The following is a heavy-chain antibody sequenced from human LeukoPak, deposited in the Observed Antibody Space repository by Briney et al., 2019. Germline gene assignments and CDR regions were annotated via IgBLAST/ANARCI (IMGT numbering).Heavy chain of an antibody. CDR1: GGSISSSSYY. V-gene: IGHV4-39*01. Sequence: SETLSLTCTVSGGSISSSSYYWGWIRQPPGKGLEWIGSIYYSGSTYYNPSLKSRVTISVDTSKNQFSLKLSSVTAADTAVYYCARHRGRFPDAFDIWGQGTMVTVSS. CDR3: ARHRGRFPDAFDI. D-gene: IGHD3-10*01. CDR2: IYYSGST. J-gene: IGHJ3*02.